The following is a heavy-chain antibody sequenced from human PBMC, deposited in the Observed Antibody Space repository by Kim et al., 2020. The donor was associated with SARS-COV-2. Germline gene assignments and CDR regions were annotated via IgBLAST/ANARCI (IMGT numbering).Heavy chain of an antibody. CDR3: AGAGIAAAGTPGAFDI. V-gene: IGHV3-30-3*01. D-gene: IGHD6-13*01. CDR2: ISYDGSNK. J-gene: IGHJ3*02. CDR1: GFTFSSYA. Sequence: GGSLRLSCAASGFTFSSYAMHWVRQAPGKGLEWVAVISYDGSNKYYADSVKGRFTISRDNSKNTLYLQMNSLRAEDTAVYYCAGAGIAAAGTPGAFDIWG.